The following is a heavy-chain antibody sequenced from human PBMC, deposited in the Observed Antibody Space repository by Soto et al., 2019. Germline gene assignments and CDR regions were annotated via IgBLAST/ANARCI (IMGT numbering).Heavy chain of an antibody. V-gene: IGHV1-69*13. CDR2: IIPIFGTA. Sequence: SVKVSCKASGGTFSSYAISWVRQAPGQGLEWMGGIIPIFGTANYAQKFQGRVTITADESTSTAYMELSSLRSEDTAVYYCARDLGDISGPFDYWGQGTLVTVSS. D-gene: IGHD3-3*02. J-gene: IGHJ4*02. CDR3: ARDLGDISGPFDY. CDR1: GGTFSSYA.